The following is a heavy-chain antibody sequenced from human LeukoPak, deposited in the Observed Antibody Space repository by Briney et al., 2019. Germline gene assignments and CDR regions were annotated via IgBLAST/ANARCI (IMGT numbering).Heavy chain of an antibody. CDR3: ARGTGTTRQYYYGMDV. D-gene: IGHD1-7*01. CDR1: GGSFSSGGYY. Sequence: SQTLSLTCTVSGGSFSSGGYYWSRIRLHPGKGLEWIGYIYYSGSTYYNPSLKSRVTISVDTSKNQFSLKLSSVTAADTAVYYCARGTGTTRQYYYGMDVWGQGTTFTVSS. V-gene: IGHV4-31*03. CDR2: IYYSGST. J-gene: IGHJ6*02.